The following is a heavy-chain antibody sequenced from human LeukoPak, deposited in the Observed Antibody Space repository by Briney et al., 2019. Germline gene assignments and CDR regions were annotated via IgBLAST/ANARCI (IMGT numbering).Heavy chain of an antibody. Sequence: GGSLRLSCAASGFTFSSHAMSWVRQAPGKGLEWVSAISGSGGSTYYADSVKGRFTISRDNSKNTLYLQMNSLRAEDTAVYYCTSCSGGSCTRGYFDYWGQGTLVTVSS. V-gene: IGHV3-23*01. CDR1: GFTFSSHA. CDR3: TSCSGGSCTRGYFDY. J-gene: IGHJ4*02. D-gene: IGHD2-15*01. CDR2: ISGSGGST.